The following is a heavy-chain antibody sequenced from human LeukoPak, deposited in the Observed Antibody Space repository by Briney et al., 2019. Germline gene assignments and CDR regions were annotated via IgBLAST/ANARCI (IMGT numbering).Heavy chain of an antibody. CDR2: IYSGGST. J-gene: IGHJ4*02. D-gene: IGHD3-22*01. CDR3: AREDYYFDISGTHYFDY. CDR1: GFTVRSNY. V-gene: IGHV3-66*01. Sequence: GGSLRLSCAASGFTVRSNYMSWVRQAPGKGLEWVSVIYSGGSTYHADSVKGRFTISRDDSKNTLFLQMNSLRAEDTAVYYCAREDYYFDISGTHYFDYWGQGTLVTVSS.